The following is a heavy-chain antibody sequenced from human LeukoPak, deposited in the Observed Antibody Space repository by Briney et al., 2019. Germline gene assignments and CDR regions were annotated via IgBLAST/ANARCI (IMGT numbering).Heavy chain of an antibody. D-gene: IGHD2-21*02. V-gene: IGHV3-21*01. CDR3: AKSHHVTAIDY. Sequence: GGSLRLSCAASGFTFSSYSMNWVRQAPGKGLEWASSISSSSSYIYYADSVKGRFTISRDNAKNSLYLQMNSLRAEDTAVYYCAKSHHVTAIDYWGQGTLVTVSS. CDR1: GFTFSSYS. J-gene: IGHJ4*02. CDR2: ISSSSSYI.